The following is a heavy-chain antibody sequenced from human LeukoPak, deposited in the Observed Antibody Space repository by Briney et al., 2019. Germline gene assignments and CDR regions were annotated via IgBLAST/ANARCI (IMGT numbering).Heavy chain of an antibody. J-gene: IGHJ6*02. Sequence: ASVKVSCKASGYTFTGYYTHWVRQAPGQGLEWMGWINPNSGGTNYAQKLQGRVTMTTDTSTSTAYMELRSLRSDDTAVYYCARVSRNGYGGIYYGMDVWGQGTTVTVSS. CDR1: GYTFTGYY. D-gene: IGHD4-23*01. V-gene: IGHV1-2*02. CDR3: ARVSRNGYGGIYYGMDV. CDR2: INPNSGGT.